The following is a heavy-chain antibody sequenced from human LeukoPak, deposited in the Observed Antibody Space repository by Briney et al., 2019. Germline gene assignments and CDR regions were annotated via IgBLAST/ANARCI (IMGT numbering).Heavy chain of an antibody. CDR1: GFTFSDYG. Sequence: PGGSLRLSCAASGFTFSDYGMHWVRQPPGKGLEWVAFIRYDGSDEYYADSVKGRFTISRDNSKNTLYLQMNSLRAEDTAVYYCAKRRGLELLYYYYMDVWGEGTTVTVSS. J-gene: IGHJ6*03. V-gene: IGHV3-30*02. CDR3: AKRRGLELLYYYYMDV. D-gene: IGHD1-7*01. CDR2: IRYDGSDE.